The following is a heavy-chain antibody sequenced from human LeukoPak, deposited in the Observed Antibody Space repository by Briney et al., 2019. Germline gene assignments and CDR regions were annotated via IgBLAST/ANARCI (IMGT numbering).Heavy chain of an antibody. V-gene: IGHV1-18*01. D-gene: IGHD1-1*01. CDR3: ARVRNVVPREY. Sequence: ASLKLSCNASGYTFTSYGMSWVRQAPGQGLEWMGCISAYNGNTNYAQKLQSRVTMTTDTSTSTAYMQLRSLRANDTSVYYCARVRNVVPREYWGQGTLVTVSS. CDR2: ISAYNGNT. CDR1: GYTFTSYG. J-gene: IGHJ4*02.